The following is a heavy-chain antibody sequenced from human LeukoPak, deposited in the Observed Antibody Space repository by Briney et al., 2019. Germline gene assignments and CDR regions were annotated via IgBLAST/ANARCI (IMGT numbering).Heavy chain of an antibody. D-gene: IGHD6-19*01. CDR1: GGTFSSYA. V-gene: IGHV1-69*13. Sequence: SVKVSCKASGGTFSSYAISWVRQAPGQGLEWMGGIIPIFGTANYAQKFQGRVTITADESTSTAYMELNSLRAEDRAVYYCAKDPTNEQWLVQIFFDYWGQGTLVTVSS. J-gene: IGHJ4*02. CDR3: AKDPTNEQWLVQIFFDY. CDR2: IIPIFGTA.